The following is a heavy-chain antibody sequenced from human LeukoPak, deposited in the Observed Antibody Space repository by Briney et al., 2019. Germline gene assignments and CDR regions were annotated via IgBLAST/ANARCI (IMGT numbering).Heavy chain of an antibody. Sequence: PGGSLRLSCAASGFTFSSYSMNWVRQAPGKGLEWVSSISSSSSYIYYADSVKGRFTICRDNAKNSLYLQMNSLRAEDTAVYYCARESQSDILTGYYFDYWGQGTLVTVSS. CDR1: GFTFSSYS. CDR3: ARESQSDILTGYYFDY. J-gene: IGHJ4*02. V-gene: IGHV3-21*01. CDR2: ISSSSSYI. D-gene: IGHD3-9*01.